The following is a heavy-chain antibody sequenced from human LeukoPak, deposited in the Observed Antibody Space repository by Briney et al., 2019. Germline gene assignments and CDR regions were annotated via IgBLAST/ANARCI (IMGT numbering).Heavy chain of an antibody. CDR2: ISGSGGST. Sequence: GGSLRLSCAASGFTFSSYAMSWVRQAPGKGLEWVSAISGSGGSTYYTDSVKGRFTISRDNSKNTLYLQMNSLRAEDTAVYYCAKSVAAYGVYYYYYYGMDVWGQGTTVTVSS. CDR3: AKSVAAYGVYYYYYYGMDV. D-gene: IGHD4-17*01. CDR1: GFTFSSYA. J-gene: IGHJ6*02. V-gene: IGHV3-23*01.